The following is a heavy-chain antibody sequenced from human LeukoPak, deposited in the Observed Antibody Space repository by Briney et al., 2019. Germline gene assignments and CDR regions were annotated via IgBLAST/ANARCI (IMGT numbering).Heavy chain of an antibody. J-gene: IGHJ4*02. V-gene: IGHV1-46*01. CDR2: IYPRDGST. Sequence: GASVKVSCTASGYSFTSNYIHWVRQATGQGLEWMGMIYPRDGSTSYAQKFQGRVTVTRDTSTSTVHMELSGLRSEDTAVYYCARDHNYGSDYWGQGTLVTVSS. D-gene: IGHD5-18*01. CDR3: ARDHNYGSDY. CDR1: GYSFTSNY.